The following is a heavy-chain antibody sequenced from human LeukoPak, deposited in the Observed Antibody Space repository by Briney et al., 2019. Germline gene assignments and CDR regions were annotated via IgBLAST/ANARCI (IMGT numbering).Heavy chain of an antibody. CDR3: ARDQYFDFWSSTATPYFFDY. CDR1: GGTFSSYA. V-gene: IGHV1-69*01. J-gene: IGHJ4*02. Sequence: SVKVSCKASGGTFSSYAISWVRQAPGQGLEWMGGIIPIFGTANYAQKFQGRVTITADESTSTAYMELSSLRSEDTAVYYCARDQYFDFWSSTATPYFFDYWGQGILATVSS. D-gene: IGHD3-3*01. CDR2: IIPIFGTA.